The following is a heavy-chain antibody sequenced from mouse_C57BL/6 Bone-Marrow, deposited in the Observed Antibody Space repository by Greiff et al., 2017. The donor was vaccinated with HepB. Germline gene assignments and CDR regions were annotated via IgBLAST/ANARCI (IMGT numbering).Heavy chain of an antibody. CDR3: ARLGAY. CDR1: GFTFSSYT. V-gene: IGHV5-9*01. Sequence: EVKLMESGGGLVKPGGSLKLSCAASGFTFSSYTMSWVRQTPEKRLEWVATISGGGGNTYYPDSVKGRFTISRDNAKNTLYLQMSSLMSEDTALYYCARLGAYWGQGTLATVSA. D-gene: IGHD3-3*01. J-gene: IGHJ3*01. CDR2: ISGGGGNT.